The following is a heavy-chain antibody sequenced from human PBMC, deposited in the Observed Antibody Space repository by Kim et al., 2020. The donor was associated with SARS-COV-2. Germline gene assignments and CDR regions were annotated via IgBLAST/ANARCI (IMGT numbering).Heavy chain of an antibody. D-gene: IGHD3-16*02. CDR1: GGSFSGYY. CDR3: ARERGGYDYVWGSYRYMAEPTAFDY. J-gene: IGHJ4*02. CDR2: INHSGST. Sequence: SETLSLTCAVYGGSFSGYYWSWIRQPPGKGLEWIGEINHSGSTNYNPSIKSRVTISVDTSKNQFSLKLSSVTAADTAVYYCARERGGYDYVWGSYRYMAEPTAFDYWGQGTLVTVSS. V-gene: IGHV4-34*01.